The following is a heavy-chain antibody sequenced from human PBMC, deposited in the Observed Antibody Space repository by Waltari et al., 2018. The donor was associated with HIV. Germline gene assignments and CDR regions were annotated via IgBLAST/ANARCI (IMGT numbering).Heavy chain of an antibody. V-gene: IGHV4-61*02. CDR3: ARALDYYESGSFPWWFFDL. CDR2: VYTSGST. D-gene: IGHD3-10*01. CDR1: GGSISSGYYY. Sequence: QVQLRESGPGLVKPSQTLSLTCTVSGGSISSGYYYWSWIRQPAGKGLEWIGRVYTSGSTNSNPSLKSRVTISVDTSNNQFSLKPSSVTAADTAVYYCARALDYYESGSFPWWFFDLWGRGTLVTVTS. J-gene: IGHJ2*01.